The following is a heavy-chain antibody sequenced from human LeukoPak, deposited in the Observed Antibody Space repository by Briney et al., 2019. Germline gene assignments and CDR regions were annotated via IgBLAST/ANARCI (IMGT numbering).Heavy chain of an antibody. V-gene: IGHV4-61*01. CDR3: ARGVRGVIIGGGYYYYHGMDV. CDR2: IYYSGST. D-gene: IGHD3-10*01. CDR1: GGSVSSGSYY. J-gene: IGHJ6*04. Sequence: SETLSLTCTVSGGSVSSGSYYWSWIRQPPGKGLEWIGYIYYSGSTNYNPSLKSRVTISVDTSKNQFSLKLSSVTAADTAVYYCARGVRGVIIGGGYYYYHGMDVWGKGTTVTVSS.